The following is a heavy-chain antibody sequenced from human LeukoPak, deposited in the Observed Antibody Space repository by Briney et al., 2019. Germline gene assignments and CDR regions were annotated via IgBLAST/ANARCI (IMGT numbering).Heavy chain of an antibody. CDR1: GVSISSGGYY. D-gene: IGHD3-16*02. J-gene: IGHJ4*02. CDR3: ARARLYDYVWGSYRYGKNYFDY. CDR2: IYYSGST. V-gene: IGHV4-31*03. Sequence: SQTLSLTCTVSGVSISSGGYYWSWIRQHPGKGLEWIGYIYYSGSTYYNPSLKSRVTISVDTSKNQFSLKLSSVTAADTAVYYCARARLYDYVWGSYRYGKNYFDYWGQGTLVTVSS.